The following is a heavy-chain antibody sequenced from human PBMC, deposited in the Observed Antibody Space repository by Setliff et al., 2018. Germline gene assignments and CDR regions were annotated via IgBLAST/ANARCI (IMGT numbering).Heavy chain of an antibody. Sequence: RASVKVSCKVSGGTFSSKAISWVRQAPGQGLEWMGGFIPSFGTANYAQKFQGRLTITADESTSTAYMELNSLRSEDTAIYYCARDSYGDNLPYNWFAPWGQGTLVTVS. D-gene: IGHD4-17*01. V-gene: IGHV1-69*13. CDR2: FIPSFGTA. CDR3: ARDSYGDNLPYNWFAP. J-gene: IGHJ5*02. CDR1: GGTFSSKA.